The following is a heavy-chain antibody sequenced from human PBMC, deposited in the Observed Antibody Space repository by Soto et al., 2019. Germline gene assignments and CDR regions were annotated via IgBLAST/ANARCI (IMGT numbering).Heavy chain of an antibody. CDR3: ARAREEWVVGPLYLDY. CDR1: GGSISSYY. CDR2: IYYSGST. V-gene: IGHV4-59*01. D-gene: IGHD2-8*01. Sequence: SETLSLTCTVSGGSISSYYWSWIRQPPGKGLEWIGYIYYSGSTNYNPSLKSRVTISVDTSKNQFSLKLSSVTAADTAVYYCARAREEWVVGPLYLDYWGQGTLVTVSS. J-gene: IGHJ4*02.